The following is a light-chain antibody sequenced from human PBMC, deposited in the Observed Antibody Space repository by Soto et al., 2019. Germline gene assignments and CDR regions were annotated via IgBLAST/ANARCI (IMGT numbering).Light chain of an antibody. J-gene: IGLJ2*01. CDR2: EVS. CDR1: SSDVGGYNY. CDR3: CSYAGSSTLVV. V-gene: IGLV2-23*02. Sequence: QSALTQPASVSGSPGQSITISCTGTSSDVGGYNYVSWYQHHPGKAPKLMIYEVSNRPSGVSNRFSGSKSGNTASLTISGLQAEDEADYYCCSYAGSSTLVVFGGGTKLTVL.